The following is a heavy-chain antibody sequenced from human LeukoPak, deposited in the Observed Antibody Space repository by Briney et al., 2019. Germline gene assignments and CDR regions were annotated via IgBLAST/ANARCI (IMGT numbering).Heavy chain of an antibody. CDR3: ARDIAGATLGGSFDP. CDR1: GYTFTNYD. V-gene: IGHV1-8*03. J-gene: IGHJ5*02. CDR2: MNPNSGNA. D-gene: IGHD1-1*01. Sequence: ASVKVSCKASGYTFTNYDINWVRQAAGQGLEWMGWMNPNSGNAAYAQKFQGRVTITRNTSITTAYMDLSSLTSEDTAVYYCARDIAGATLGGSFDPWGQGTLVTVSS.